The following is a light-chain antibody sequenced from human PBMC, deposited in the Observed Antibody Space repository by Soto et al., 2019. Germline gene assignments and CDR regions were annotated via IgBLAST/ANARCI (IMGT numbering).Light chain of an antibody. V-gene: IGLV2-14*01. CDR1: SSDVGGYDY. CDR2: NVR. CDR3: SSYTNSGTVL. Sequence: QYALTQPASVSGSPGQSITISCTGTSSDVGGYDYVSWYQQYAGKAPKLTIYNVRNRPSGVSNRFSGSKSGNTASLTISGLQPEDEADYFCSSYTNSGTVLFGGGTKVTVL. J-gene: IGLJ2*01.